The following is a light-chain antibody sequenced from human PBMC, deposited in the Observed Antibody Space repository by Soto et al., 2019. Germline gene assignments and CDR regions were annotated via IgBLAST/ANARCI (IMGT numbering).Light chain of an antibody. J-gene: IGKJ3*01. CDR3: QQSYSTPFT. V-gene: IGKV4-1*01. CDR2: WAS. Sequence: DIVMTQSPDSLAVSLGERATINCKSSQSVLYSSNNKNYLAWYQQKPGQPPKLLIYWASTRESGVPDRFSGSGSGTHFSLTISSLQAEDVALYYCQQSYSTPFTFGPGTKVDIK. CDR1: QSVLYSSNNKNY.